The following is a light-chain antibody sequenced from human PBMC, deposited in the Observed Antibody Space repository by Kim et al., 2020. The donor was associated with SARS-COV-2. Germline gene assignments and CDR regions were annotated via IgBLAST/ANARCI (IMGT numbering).Light chain of an antibody. J-gene: IGKJ3*01. CDR2: GAS. Sequence: SQGESATHSCRASQSGGRNLAWYEKKTGKAPRLVIYGASSRATGAPARYSGSGYGTEFTLTISSLQSEDLAVYYCQQYNNWPPLTFGPGTKVD. CDR1: QSGGRN. CDR3: QQYNNWPPLT. V-gene: IGKV3-15*01.